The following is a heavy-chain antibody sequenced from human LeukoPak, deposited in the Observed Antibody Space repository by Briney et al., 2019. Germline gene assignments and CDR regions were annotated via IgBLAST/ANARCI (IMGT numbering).Heavy chain of an antibody. D-gene: IGHD3-3*01. V-gene: IGHV4-34*01. CDR3: ARGRRDDFWSGYSLYYFDY. CDR1: GGSFSGYY. J-gene: IGHJ4*02. CDR2: VNHSGST. Sequence: KPSETPSLTCAVYGGSFSGYYWSWIRQPPGKGLEWIGEVNHSGSTNYNPSLKSRVSISVDTSTNQFSLRLNSVTAADMAVYYCARGRRDDFWSGYSLYYFDYWGQGTLVTVSS.